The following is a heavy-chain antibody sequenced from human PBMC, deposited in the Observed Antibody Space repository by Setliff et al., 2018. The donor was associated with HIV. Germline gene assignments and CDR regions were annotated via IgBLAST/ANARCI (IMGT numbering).Heavy chain of an antibody. CDR1: GFSLSTSGMC. D-gene: IGHD1-26*01. V-gene: IGHV2-70*11. CDR3: VRMISYSPYFDY. Sequence: SGPTLVNPTQTLTLTCTFSGFSLSTSGMCVSWIRQPPGKALEWLARIDWDDDKYYSTSLKTRLTISKDTSKNRVVLKMTNMDPVDTATYYCVRMISYSPYFDYWGQGTQVTVSS. J-gene: IGHJ4*02. CDR2: IDWDDDK.